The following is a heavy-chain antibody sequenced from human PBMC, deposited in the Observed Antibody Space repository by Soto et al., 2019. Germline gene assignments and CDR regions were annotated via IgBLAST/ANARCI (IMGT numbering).Heavy chain of an antibody. CDR2: INPNSGGT. D-gene: IGHD6-13*01. CDR1: GYTFTGYY. CDR3: ARAGAAAGTYYYGMDV. J-gene: IGHJ6*02. V-gene: IGHV1-2*04. Sequence: VKLVQSGAEVKKPGASVKVSCKASGYTFTGYYMHWVRQAPGQGLEWMGWINPNSGGTNYAQKFQGWVTMTRDTSISTAYMELSRLRSDDTAVYYCARAGAAAGTYYYGMDVWGQGTTVTVSS.